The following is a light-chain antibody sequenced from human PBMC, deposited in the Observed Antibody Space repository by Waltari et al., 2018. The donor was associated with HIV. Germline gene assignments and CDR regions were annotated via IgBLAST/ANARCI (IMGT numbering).Light chain of an antibody. CDR3: QQYSNWPL. J-gene: IGKJ3*01. Sequence: EIVMTQSPATLSVSPGDRATLSCRASQSVSSNLAWYQQKPGQAPRLLIYGASTRATGIPARFSGSGSGTEFTLTISSLQSEDFAVYYCQQYSNWPLFGPGTKVDIK. CDR1: QSVSSN. V-gene: IGKV3-15*01. CDR2: GAS.